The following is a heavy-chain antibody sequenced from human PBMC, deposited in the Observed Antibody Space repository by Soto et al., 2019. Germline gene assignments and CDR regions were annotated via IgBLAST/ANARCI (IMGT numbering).Heavy chain of an antibody. V-gene: IGHV4-34*01. CDR1: GGSFSGYY. Sequence: SETLSLTCAVYGGSFSGYYWSWIRQPPGKGLEWIGEINHSGSTNYNPSLKSRVTISVDTSKNQFSLKLSSVTAADTAVYYCARHQETYYDILTGSYFDYWGQGTLVTVSS. CDR3: ARHQETYYDILTGSYFDY. J-gene: IGHJ4*02. D-gene: IGHD3-9*01. CDR2: INHSGST.